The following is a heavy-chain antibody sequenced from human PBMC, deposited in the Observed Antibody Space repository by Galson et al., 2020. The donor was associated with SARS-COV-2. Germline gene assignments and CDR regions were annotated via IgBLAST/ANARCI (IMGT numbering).Heavy chain of an antibody. J-gene: IGHJ4*02. CDR3: ARDGGDWRLYDY. D-gene: IGHD2-21*02. V-gene: IGHV3-30-3*01. CDR2: ISYDGSNR. Sequence: GGSLRLSCAASGFTFSNYPMHWVRQAPGKGLEWVAVISYDGSNRYYADSVKGRFTLSRDNSNNTLYLQIDSLRAEDTAVYYCARDGGDWRLYDYWGQGTLVTVSS. CDR1: GFTFSNYP.